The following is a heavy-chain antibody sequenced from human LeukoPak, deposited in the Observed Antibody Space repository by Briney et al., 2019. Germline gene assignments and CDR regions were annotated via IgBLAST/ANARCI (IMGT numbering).Heavy chain of an antibody. CDR3: ARDDSGGPDTAMVTPPYYFVY. J-gene: IGHJ4*02. V-gene: IGHV3-7*01. D-gene: IGHD5-18*01. CDR2: IKQDGSEK. Sequence: GGSLRLSCAASGFTFSSYWMSWVRQAPGKGLEWVANIKQDGSEKYYVDSVKGRFTISRDNAKNSLYLQMNSLRAEDTAVYYCARDDSGGPDTAMVTPPYYFVYWGQGTLVTVSS. CDR1: GFTFSSYW.